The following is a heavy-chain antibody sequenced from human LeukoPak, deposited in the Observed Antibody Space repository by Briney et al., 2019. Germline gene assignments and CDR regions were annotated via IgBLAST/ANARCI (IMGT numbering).Heavy chain of an antibody. J-gene: IGHJ4*02. Sequence: SETLSLTCTVSGGSISSGNYYWSWIRQPAGKGLEWIGRIYTSGSTNYNPSLKSRVTISVDTSKNQFSLKLSSVTAADTAVYYCARDGVLPAAMKRTFDYWGQGTLVTVSS. D-gene: IGHD2-2*01. V-gene: IGHV4-61*02. CDR1: GGSISSGNYY. CDR2: IYTSGST. CDR3: ARDGVLPAAMKRTFDY.